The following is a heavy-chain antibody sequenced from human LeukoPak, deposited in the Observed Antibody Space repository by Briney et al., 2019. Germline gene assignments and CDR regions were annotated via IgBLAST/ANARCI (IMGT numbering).Heavy chain of an antibody. Sequence: GGSLRLSCAASGFTFSSFWMSWVRQAPGKGLEWVANIRKDGSLQYYVDSVEGRFTISRDNAKNSLYLRMNTLRADDTAVYYCTRVSGGYDMSDYWGQGTLVTVSS. CDR1: GFTFSSFW. J-gene: IGHJ4*02. D-gene: IGHD3-9*01. CDR3: TRVSGGYDMSDY. V-gene: IGHV3-7*03. CDR2: IRKDGSLQ.